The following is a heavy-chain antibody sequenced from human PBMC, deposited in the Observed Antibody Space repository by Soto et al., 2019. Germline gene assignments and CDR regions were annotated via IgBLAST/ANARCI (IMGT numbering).Heavy chain of an antibody. CDR3: AKDLVGSNPDYFDY. J-gene: IGHJ4*02. CDR2: ISSSGGST. V-gene: IGHV3-23*01. Sequence: EVQLLESGGGLVQPGGSLRLSCAASGFTFSSYAMSWVRQAPGKGMEWVAAISSSGGSTYYADSVKGRFTISRDNSKNTLYLQMNSLRAEDAAVYYCAKDLVGSNPDYFDYWGQGTLVTVSS. CDR1: GFTFSSYA. D-gene: IGHD2-15*01.